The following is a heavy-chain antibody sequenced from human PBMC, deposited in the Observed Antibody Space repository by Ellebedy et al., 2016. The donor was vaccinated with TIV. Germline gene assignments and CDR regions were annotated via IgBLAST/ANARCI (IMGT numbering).Heavy chain of an antibody. CDR3: ARGPSHGAFDI. Sequence: GRFTISRDISKNTLYLQINSLRAEDTALYYCARGPSHGAFDIWGLGTMVTVSS. J-gene: IGHJ3*02. V-gene: IGHV3-30*01.